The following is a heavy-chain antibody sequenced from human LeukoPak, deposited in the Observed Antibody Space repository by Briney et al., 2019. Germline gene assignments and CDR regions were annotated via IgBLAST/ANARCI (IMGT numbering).Heavy chain of an antibody. J-gene: IGHJ4*02. V-gene: IGHV3-23*01. D-gene: IGHD3-10*01. CDR2: ISGSGGST. CDR3: AKGRLTYYYGSGSYDPDY. Sequence: GGSLRLSCAASGFTFSSYAMSWVRQAPGKGLEWVSAISGSGGSTYYADSVKGRFTISRDNSKNTLYLQMNSLRAEDTAVYYCAKGRLTYYYGSGSYDPDYWGQGTLVTVSS. CDR1: GFTFSSYA.